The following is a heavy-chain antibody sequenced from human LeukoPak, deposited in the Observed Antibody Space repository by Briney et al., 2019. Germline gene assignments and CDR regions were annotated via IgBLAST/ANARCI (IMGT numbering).Heavy chain of an antibody. V-gene: IGHV1-8*01. J-gene: IGHJ5*02. D-gene: IGHD5-24*01. CDR2: MEPNSGNT. CDR1: GYTFTSSD. CDR3: VRGQPEIYTA. Sequence: GASVKVSSSAFGYTFTSSDFNTVRQATGQGLEWMGWMEPNSGNTGYAQKFQGRVTMTRDTPIRTAYMELSRLRSEDTGVCCWVRGQPEIYTAWGQGTLVTVSS.